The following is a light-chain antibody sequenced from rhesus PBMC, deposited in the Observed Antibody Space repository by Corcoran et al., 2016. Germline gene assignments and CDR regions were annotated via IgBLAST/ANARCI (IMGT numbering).Light chain of an antibody. Sequence: DIQMTQSPSSLSASVGDRVTITCRASQGITNDLAWYQQTTGETPKLLIYEASSLQSGISSRFSGRGSWTDVTLTISSLQPEDFATYYCQHYYSTPYSFGQGTKVEIK. CDR2: EAS. V-gene: IGKV1-25*01. CDR1: QGITND. CDR3: QHYYSTPYS. J-gene: IGKJ2*01.